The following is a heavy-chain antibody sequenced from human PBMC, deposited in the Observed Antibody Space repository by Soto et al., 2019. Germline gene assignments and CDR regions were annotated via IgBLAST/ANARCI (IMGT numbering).Heavy chain of an antibody. V-gene: IGHV4-30-2*01. D-gene: IGHD2-15*01. Sequence: SETLSLTCAVSGGSISSGGYSWSWIRQPPGKGLEWIGYIYHSGSTYYNPSLKSRVTISVDTSKNQFSLKLSSVTAADTAVYYCARATVVVVAATPAGVNWFDPWGQGTLVTVSS. CDR2: IYHSGST. J-gene: IGHJ5*02. CDR1: GGSISSGGYS. CDR3: ARATVVVVAATPAGVNWFDP.